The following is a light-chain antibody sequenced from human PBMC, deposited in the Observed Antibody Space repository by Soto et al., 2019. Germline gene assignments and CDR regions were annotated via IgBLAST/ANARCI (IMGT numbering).Light chain of an antibody. CDR3: LLSYTGRLYV. V-gene: IGLV7-46*01. Sequence: QAVVTQEPSLTVSPGGTVTLTRGSSTGAVTSGHYPYWFQQKPGQAPRTLIYDTSNKHSWTPARFSGSLLGGKAALTLSGAQPEDEADYYCLLSYTGRLYVFGPGTKLTVL. J-gene: IGLJ1*01. CDR2: DTS. CDR1: TGAVTSGHY.